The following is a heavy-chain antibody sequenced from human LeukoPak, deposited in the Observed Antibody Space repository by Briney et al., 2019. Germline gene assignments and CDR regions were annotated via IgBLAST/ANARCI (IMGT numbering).Heavy chain of an antibody. CDR3: ARGRHCSSTSCLVEY. D-gene: IGHD2-2*01. CDR1: GFTFSSYG. J-gene: IGHJ4*02. V-gene: IGHV3-33*01. CDR2: IWYDGSNK. Sequence: GGSLRLSCAASGFTFSSYGIHWVRQAPGKELEWVAVIWYDGSNKYYADSVKGRFTISRDNSKNTLYLQMNSLRAEDTAVYYCARGRHCSSTSCLVEYWGQGTLVTVSS.